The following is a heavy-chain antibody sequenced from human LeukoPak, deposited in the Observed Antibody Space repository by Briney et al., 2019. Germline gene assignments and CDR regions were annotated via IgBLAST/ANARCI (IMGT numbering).Heavy chain of an antibody. D-gene: IGHD3-10*01. CDR1: GFTFSSYA. Sequence: SGGPLRLSCAASGFTFSSYAMSWVRQAPGKGLEWVSAISGSGGSTYYADSVKGRFTISRDNSKNTLYLQMNSLRAEDTAVYYCASHYYGSGSYYHYYYYMDVWGKGTTVTVSS. CDR3: ASHYYGSGSYYHYYYYMDV. CDR2: ISGSGGST. V-gene: IGHV3-23*01. J-gene: IGHJ6*03.